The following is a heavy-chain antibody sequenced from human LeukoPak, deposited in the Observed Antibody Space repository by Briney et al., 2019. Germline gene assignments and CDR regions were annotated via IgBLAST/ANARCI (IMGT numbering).Heavy chain of an antibody. V-gene: IGHV4-4*02. D-gene: IGHD3-22*01. CDR3: ASASYYDSSGYYTS. CDR2: IYHSGST. CDR1: GGSISSSNW. J-gene: IGHJ5*02. Sequence: PSETLSLTCAVSGGSISSSNWWSWVRQPPGKGLEWIGEIYHSGSTNYNPSLKSRVTISVDTSKNQFSLKLSSVTAADTAVYYCASASYYDSSGYYTSWGQGTLVTVSS.